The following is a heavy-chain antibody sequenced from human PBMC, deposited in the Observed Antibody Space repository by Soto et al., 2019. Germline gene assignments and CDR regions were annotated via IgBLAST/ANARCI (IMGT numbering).Heavy chain of an antibody. CDR2: MWYDGSNE. Sequence: GGSLRLSCVASGFTFSNYGFHWVRDAPGKGLEWVAVMWYDGSNENYADSVRGRFTISRDNSRNTVYLQMNSLRVEDTAVYYCARREKAYSSPGDYSGQGTPVTVSS. V-gene: IGHV3-33*01. J-gene: IGHJ4*02. CDR3: ARREKAYSSPGDY. D-gene: IGHD6-13*01. CDR1: GFTFSNYG.